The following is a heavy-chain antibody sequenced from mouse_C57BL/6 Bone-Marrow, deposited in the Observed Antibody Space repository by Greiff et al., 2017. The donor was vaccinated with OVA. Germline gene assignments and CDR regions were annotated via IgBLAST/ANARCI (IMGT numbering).Heavy chain of an antibody. CDR1: GYTFTSYW. CDR3: LVRNYGSSPARYFDV. J-gene: IGHJ1*03. V-gene: IGHV1-59*01. D-gene: IGHD1-1*01. Sequence: QVQLQQSGAELVRPGTSVKLSCKASGYTFTSYWMHWVKQRPGQGLEWIGVIYPSDSNTNYNQKFKGKATMTVDTSSSTAYMQLSSLTSEDSAVYYCLVRNYGSSPARYFDVWGTGTTVTVST. CDR2: IYPSDSNT.